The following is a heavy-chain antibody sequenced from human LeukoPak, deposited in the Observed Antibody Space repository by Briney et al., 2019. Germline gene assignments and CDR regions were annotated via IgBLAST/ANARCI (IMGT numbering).Heavy chain of an antibody. J-gene: IGHJ6*03. V-gene: IGHV1-69*05. CDR2: TIPIFGTA. CDR1: GGTFSSYA. D-gene: IGHD1-7*01. Sequence: ASVKVSCKASGGTFSSYAISWVRQAPGQGLEWMGGTIPIFGTANYAQKFQGRVTITTDESTSTAYMELSSLRSEDTAVYYCARGKRLELRKDYYMDVWGKGTTVTVSS. CDR3: ARGKRLELRKDYYMDV.